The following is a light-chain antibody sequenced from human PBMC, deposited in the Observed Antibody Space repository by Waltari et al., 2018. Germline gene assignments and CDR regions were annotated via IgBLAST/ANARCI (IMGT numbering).Light chain of an antibody. CDR1: SGHSNYA. CDR3: QTGGFGIWV. J-gene: IGLJ3*02. CDR2: VNSDGSH. V-gene: IGLV4-69*01. Sequence: QLLLTQSPSASASLGASVKLTCTVSSGHSNYAIAWHQQHPQKGPRYLMKVNSDGSHIKGDVIPDRFSGSSSGAERYLIISSLQAEDEADYYCQTGGFGIWVFGGGTTLTVL.